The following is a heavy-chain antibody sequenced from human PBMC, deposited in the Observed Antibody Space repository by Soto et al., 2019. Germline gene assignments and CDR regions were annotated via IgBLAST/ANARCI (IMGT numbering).Heavy chain of an antibody. Sequence: QVRLQESGPGLVKPSETLSLTCTVSGGSITSITNHYCSWIRQPPGKGLEWIGYISYSGHTSYNPSLKSRVILSVDTSKNQVSLNLASVTAADTAVYYCATQGFGTLHGLVDVWDQGTTVTVSS. D-gene: IGHD1-7*01. CDR3: ATQGFGTLHGLVDV. V-gene: IGHV4-59*08. J-gene: IGHJ6*02. CDR2: ISYSGHT. CDR1: GGSITSITNHY.